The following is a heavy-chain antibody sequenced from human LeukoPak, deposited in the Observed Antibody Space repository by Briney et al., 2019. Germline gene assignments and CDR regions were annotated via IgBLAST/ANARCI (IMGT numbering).Heavy chain of an antibody. CDR2: IKEDGSQK. D-gene: IGHD3-16*01. J-gene: IGHJ4*02. CDR1: GFTFSNYW. CDR3: ARGLNTSPGVDY. Sequence: GGSLRLSCAASGFTFSNYWMNWVRQAPGKGLEWVANIKEDGSQKYYVEPVKGRFTVSRDNAKNSVYLQMSSLRDEDTAVYYCARGLNTSPGVDYWGQGTLVTVSS. V-gene: IGHV3-7*01.